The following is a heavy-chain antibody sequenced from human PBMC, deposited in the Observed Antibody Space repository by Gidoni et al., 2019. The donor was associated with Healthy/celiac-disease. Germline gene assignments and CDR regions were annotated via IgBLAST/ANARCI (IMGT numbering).Heavy chain of an antibody. J-gene: IGHJ4*02. D-gene: IGHD4-17*01. CDR2: IKSKTDGGKT. CDR1: GFHFSNAW. Sequence: EVQLVESGGGLVKPGGSLRLSCAASGFHFSNAWMSWVRQAPGKGLEWVGRIKSKTDGGKTDYAAPVKGRFTISRDDSKNTLYLQMNSLKTEDTAVYDCTTEPTVLTTVLGYWGQGTLVTVSS. CDR3: TTEPTVLTTVLGY. V-gene: IGHV3-15*01.